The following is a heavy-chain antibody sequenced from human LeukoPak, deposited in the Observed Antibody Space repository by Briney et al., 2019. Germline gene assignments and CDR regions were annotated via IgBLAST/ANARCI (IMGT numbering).Heavy chain of an antibody. CDR1: GYTLTELS. J-gene: IGHJ4*02. V-gene: IGHV1-24*01. D-gene: IGHD5-18*01. Sequence: ASVKVSCKVSGYTLTELSMHWVRQAPGKGLEWMGGFDPEDGETIYAQKSQGRVTMTEDTSTDTAYMELSSLRSEDTAVYYCATDKTVDTAMVDGENYFDYWGQGTLVTVSS. CDR2: FDPEDGET. CDR3: ATDKTVDTAMVDGENYFDY.